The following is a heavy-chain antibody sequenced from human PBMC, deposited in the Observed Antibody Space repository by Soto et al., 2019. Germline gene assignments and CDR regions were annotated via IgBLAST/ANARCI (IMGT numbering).Heavy chain of an antibody. J-gene: IGHJ5*02. V-gene: IGHV1-18*01. D-gene: IGHD3-3*02. CDR1: GYTFTSYG. CDR3: ERHLQKGSFFGRP. CDR2: ISAYNGNT. Sequence: ASVKVSCKASGYTFTSYGISWVRRAPGQGLEWMGWISAYNGNTNYAQKLQGRVTMTTDTSTSTAYMELRSLRSDDTAVDYCERHLQKGSFFGRPWGQGTMVTVS.